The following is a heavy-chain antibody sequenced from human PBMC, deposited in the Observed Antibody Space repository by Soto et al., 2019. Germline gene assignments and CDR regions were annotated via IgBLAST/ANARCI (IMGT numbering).Heavy chain of an antibody. V-gene: IGHV3-33*01. CDR3: ARDHGNYGMDV. CDR1: GFTFSSYG. Sequence: GGSLRLSCAASGFTFSSYGMHWVRQAPGKGLEWVAVIWYDGSNKYYADSVKGRFTISRDNSKNTLYLQMNSLRAEDTAVYYSARDHGNYGMDVWGQGTTVTVSS. CDR2: IWYDGSNK. J-gene: IGHJ6*02. D-gene: IGHD2-15*01.